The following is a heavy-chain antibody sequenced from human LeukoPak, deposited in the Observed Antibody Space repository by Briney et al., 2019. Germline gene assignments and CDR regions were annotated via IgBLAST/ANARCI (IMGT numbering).Heavy chain of an antibody. CDR2: IRYDGSNK. CDR1: AFTFSSYG. J-gene: IGHJ6*03. Sequence: PGGSLRLSCAASAFTFSSYGMHWVRQAPGKGLEWVAFIRYDGSNKYYADSVKGRFTISRDNAKNSLFLQMNSLRSEDTAVYYCARAGPYLVRTTGFFYYCMDVWGKGTTVTVSS. V-gene: IGHV3-30*02. CDR3: ARAGPYLVRTTGFFYYCMDV. D-gene: IGHD1-1*01.